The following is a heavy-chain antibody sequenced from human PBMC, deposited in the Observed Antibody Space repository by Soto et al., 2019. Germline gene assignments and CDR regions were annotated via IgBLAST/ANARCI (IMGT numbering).Heavy chain of an antibody. CDR1: GYTFTSYG. J-gene: IGHJ4*02. V-gene: IGHV1-18*04. CDR3: ARERAVRFLEWDPAVSFDY. CDR2: ISAYNGNT. Sequence: ASVKVSCKASGYTFTSYGISWVRQAPGQGLEWMGWISAYNGNTNYAQKLQGRVTMTTDTSTSTAYMELRSLRSDDTAVYYCARERAVRFLEWDPAVSFDYWGQGTLVTVSS. D-gene: IGHD3-3*01.